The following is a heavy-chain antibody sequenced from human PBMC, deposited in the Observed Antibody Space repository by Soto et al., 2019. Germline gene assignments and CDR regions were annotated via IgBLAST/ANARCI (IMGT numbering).Heavy chain of an antibody. J-gene: IGHJ4*02. CDR3: TRANCYSEY. D-gene: IGHD2-21*02. CDR2: IYYNGNT. Sequence: QVQLQESGPGLVKPSATLSLTCTVSGGSSSNHYWSWIRQPPGKALEWIGHIYYNGNTNYKPSLKRRRTRSVDTSKDQISLKLSSVTAADTAVYYCTRANCYSEYWGQGTLVTVSS. CDR1: GGSSSNHY. V-gene: IGHV4-59*11.